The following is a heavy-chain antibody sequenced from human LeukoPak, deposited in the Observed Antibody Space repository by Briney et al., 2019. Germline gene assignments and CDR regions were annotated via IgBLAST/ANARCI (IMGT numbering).Heavy chain of an antibody. V-gene: IGHV3-30*04. CDR3: ARDHQNIVVVPAAISVGGSYRYYYYGMDV. CDR1: GFTFSSYA. CDR2: ISYDGSNK. Sequence: GRSLRLSCAASGFTFSSYAMHWVRQAPGKGLEWLAVISYDGSNKYYADSVKGRFTISRDNSKNTLYLQMNSLRAEDTAVYYCARDHQNIVVVPAAISVGGSYRYYYYGMDVWGQGTTVTVSS. D-gene: IGHD2-2*01. J-gene: IGHJ6*02.